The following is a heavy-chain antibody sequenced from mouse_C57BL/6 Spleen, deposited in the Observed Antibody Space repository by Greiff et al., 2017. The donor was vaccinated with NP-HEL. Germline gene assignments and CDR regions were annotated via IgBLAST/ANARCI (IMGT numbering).Heavy chain of an antibody. CDR1: GFTFTSYW. CDR2: LDPSASYT. Sequence: VPLQQPGAELVKPGASVKLSCKASGFTFTSYWLQWVKQRPGQGLEWIGELDPSASYTSYNQKFKGQATLTVDPSSSTAYMQLSRLTSEDSAVYYCAREGSIMVQYYFDYWGQGTTLTVSS. D-gene: IGHD2-2*01. J-gene: IGHJ2*01. CDR3: AREGSIMVQYYFDY. V-gene: IGHV1-50*01.